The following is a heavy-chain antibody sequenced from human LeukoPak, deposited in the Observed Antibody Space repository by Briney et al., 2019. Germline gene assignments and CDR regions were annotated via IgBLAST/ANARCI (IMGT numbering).Heavy chain of an antibody. Sequence: TGGSLRLSCVASGFTFSSHGMNWVRQAPGKGLEWVSGIIPSGHTTYYADSVRGRFTISRDNSRNTVYLQMNSLRAEDTAVYYCARGEWSSSPFDYWGQGTLVTVSS. CDR1: GFTFSSHG. D-gene: IGHD6-6*01. CDR3: ARGEWSSSPFDY. CDR2: IIPSGHTT. V-gene: IGHV3-23*01. J-gene: IGHJ4*02.